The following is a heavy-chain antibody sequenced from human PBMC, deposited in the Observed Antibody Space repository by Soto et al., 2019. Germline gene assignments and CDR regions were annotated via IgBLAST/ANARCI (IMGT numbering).Heavy chain of an antibody. Sequence: QVQLVQSGAEVKKPGASVKVSCKASGYTFTGYYMHWVRQAPGQGLEWMGWINPNSGGTNYAQKFQGWVTMTRDTSISTAYMGLSRLRSDDTAVYYCARDLGYSSGWYYYFDYWGQGTLVTVSS. CDR1: GYTFTGYY. CDR2: INPNSGGT. D-gene: IGHD6-19*01. J-gene: IGHJ4*02. V-gene: IGHV1-2*04. CDR3: ARDLGYSSGWYYYFDY.